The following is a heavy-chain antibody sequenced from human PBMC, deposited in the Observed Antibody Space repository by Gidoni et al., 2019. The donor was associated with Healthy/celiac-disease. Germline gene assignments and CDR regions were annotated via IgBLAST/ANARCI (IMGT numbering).Heavy chain of an antibody. V-gene: IGHV3-73*02. J-gene: IGHJ4*02. Sequence: EVPLVESGGGLVQPGGSLTLSCAASGFTFSGSAMHWVRQATGKGLEWVGRIRSKANSYATAYAASVKGRFTISRDDSKNTAYLQMNSLKTEDTAVYYCTRGLGIAVAGGGDYWGQGTLVTVSS. CDR3: TRGLGIAVAGGGDY. D-gene: IGHD6-19*01. CDR1: GFTFSGSA. CDR2: IRSKANSYAT.